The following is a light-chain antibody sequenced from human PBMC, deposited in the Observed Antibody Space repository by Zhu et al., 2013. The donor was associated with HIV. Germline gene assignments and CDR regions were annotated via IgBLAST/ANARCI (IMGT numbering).Light chain of an antibody. J-gene: IGLJ3*02. CDR3: QSYDSSLSGRV. CDR2: EDN. V-gene: IGLV1-40*01. CDR1: SSNIGAGYS. Sequence: QSVLTQPPSVSGAPGQRVTISCTGSSSNIGAGYSVHWYQQFPGSVPKLLIYEDNKRPSGVPDRFSGSKSGASGSLAITGLQAEDEADYYCQSYDSSLSGRVFGGGTKLTV.